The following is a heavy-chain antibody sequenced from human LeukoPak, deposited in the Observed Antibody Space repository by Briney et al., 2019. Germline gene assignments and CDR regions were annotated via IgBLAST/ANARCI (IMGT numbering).Heavy chain of an antibody. V-gene: IGHV4-30-2*01. D-gene: IGHD3-22*01. CDR3: ARVEGYYDSSGWYYYYGMDV. CDR1: GGSISSGGYS. J-gene: IGHJ6*02. Sequence: SQTLSLTCAVSGGSISSGGYSWSWIRQPPGKGLEWIGYIYHSGGTYYNPSLKSRVTISVDRSKNQFSLKLCSVTAADTAVYYCARVEGYYDSSGWYYYYGMDVWGQGTTVTVSS. CDR2: IYHSGGT.